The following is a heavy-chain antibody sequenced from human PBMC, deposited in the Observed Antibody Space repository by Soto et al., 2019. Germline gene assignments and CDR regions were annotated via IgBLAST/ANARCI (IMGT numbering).Heavy chain of an antibody. J-gene: IGHJ6*02. Sequence: SETLSLTCTVSGGSISSYYWSWIRQPPGKGLEWNGYIYYSGSTNYNPSLKSRVNISVDTSKNQFSQKMSTVTAADTAVYYCARGPKVITYYYGMDVWGQGTTVTVS. CDR2: IYYSGST. CDR1: GGSISSYY. V-gene: IGHV4-59*08. CDR3: ARGPKVITYYYGMDV. D-gene: IGHD3-22*01.